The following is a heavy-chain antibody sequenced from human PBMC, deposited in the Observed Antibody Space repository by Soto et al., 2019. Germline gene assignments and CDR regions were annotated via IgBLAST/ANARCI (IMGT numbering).Heavy chain of an antibody. V-gene: IGHV3-49*04. J-gene: IGHJ4*02. CDR2: ISSEANGGTT. Sequence: EVRLEESGGGPVESGRSLRLSCSGFGFTFANYALTWVRQAPGKGLEWLGFISSEANGGTTDYAAFLRGRATISRDDSKGIAYLEIKRLQSDDTGIYYCTRFYYEERGYFVDWGQGTRVAVSS. CDR1: GFTFANYA. CDR3: TRFYYEERGYFVD. D-gene: IGHD3-22*01.